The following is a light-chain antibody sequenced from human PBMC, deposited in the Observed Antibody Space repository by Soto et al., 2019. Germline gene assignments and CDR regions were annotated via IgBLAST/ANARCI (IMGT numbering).Light chain of an antibody. CDR2: SAS. CDR3: QQCNKWPKM. Sequence: EIVMTQSPATLSVSPGERATLSCRASQSVSDSLDWYQQKPGQAPRLLIYSASTRATGIPARFSGSGSGTEFTLTISSLQSEDFAIYYCQQCNKWPKMFGQGTKVEIK. CDR1: QSVSDS. V-gene: IGKV3-15*01. J-gene: IGKJ1*01.